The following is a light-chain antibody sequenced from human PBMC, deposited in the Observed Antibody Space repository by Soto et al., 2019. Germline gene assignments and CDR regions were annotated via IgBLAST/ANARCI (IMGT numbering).Light chain of an antibody. J-gene: IGLJ1*01. V-gene: IGLV3-21*02. Sequence: SYILTQPPSVSVAPGQTVTVTCGGYNIGTKGVHWYQQRPGQAPVLVVSDDSDRASGIPERFSGSNSGDMATLTISRAEAGDEADYYCQVWDSGSDPFVFGPGTKLTVL. CDR1: NIGTKG. CDR2: DDS. CDR3: QVWDSGSDPFV.